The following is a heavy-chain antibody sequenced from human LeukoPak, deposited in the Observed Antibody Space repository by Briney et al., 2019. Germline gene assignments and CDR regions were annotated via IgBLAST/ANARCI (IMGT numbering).Heavy chain of an antibody. Sequence: KPSETLSLTCTVSGGSISSYYWSWIRQPPGKGLEWIGNIYDRGSTKYNPSLKGRVTISVDTSKNQFSLRLSSVTAADTAVYYCARGRTFDNWGQGTLVTVSS. CDR2: IYDRGST. J-gene: IGHJ4*02. V-gene: IGHV4-59*01. CDR1: GGSISSYY. CDR3: ARGRTFDN.